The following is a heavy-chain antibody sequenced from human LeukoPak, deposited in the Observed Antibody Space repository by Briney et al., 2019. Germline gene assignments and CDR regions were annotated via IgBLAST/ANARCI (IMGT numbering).Heavy chain of an antibody. Sequence: PGGSLRLSCAASGFTFSSYAMHWVRQAPGKGLEWVAVISYDGSNKYYADSVEGRFTISRDNSKNTLYLQMNSLRAEDTAVYYCARDLIVILGYYYYGMDVWGQGTTVTVSS. D-gene: IGHD3-22*01. CDR3: ARDLIVILGYYYYGMDV. CDR2: ISYDGSNK. V-gene: IGHV3-30*04. CDR1: GFTFSSYA. J-gene: IGHJ6*02.